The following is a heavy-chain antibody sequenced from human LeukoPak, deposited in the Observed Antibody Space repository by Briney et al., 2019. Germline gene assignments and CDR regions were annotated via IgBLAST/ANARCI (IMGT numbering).Heavy chain of an antibody. J-gene: IGHJ4*02. CDR3: AREQEYSSSSGLFDY. CDR2: ISSSSSYI. CDR1: GFTFSSYA. Sequence: GGSLRLSCAASGFTFSSYAMSWVRQAPGKGLEWVSSISSSSSYIYYADSVKGRFTISRDNAKNSLYLQMNSLRAEDTAVYYCAREQEYSSSSGLFDYWGQGTLVTVSS. V-gene: IGHV3-21*01. D-gene: IGHD6-6*01.